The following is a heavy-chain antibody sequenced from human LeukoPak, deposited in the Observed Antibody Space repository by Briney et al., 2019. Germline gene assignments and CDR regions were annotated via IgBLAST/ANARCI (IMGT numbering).Heavy chain of an antibody. J-gene: IGHJ4*02. V-gene: IGHV1-2*02. CDR1: GYTFNAYY. D-gene: IGHD2-21*01. Sequence: ASVKVSCKASGYTFNAYYMHWVRQAPGQRPEWVGWINPNSAGTNYAQKFQGRVTVTRGTSISTTFMELSGLRSDDAAVYYCARGLGDFDGDGHTNPFDYWGQGTLVTVSS. CDR2: INPNSAGT. CDR3: ARGLGDFDGDGHTNPFDY.